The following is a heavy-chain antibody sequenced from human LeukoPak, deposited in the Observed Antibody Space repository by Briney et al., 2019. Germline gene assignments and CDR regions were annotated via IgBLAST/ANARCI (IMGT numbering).Heavy chain of an antibody. V-gene: IGHV5-51*01. D-gene: IGHD3-22*01. J-gene: IGHJ3*02. CDR1: GYSFTSYW. Sequence: GESLKISCKGSGYSFTSYWIGWVRQMPGKGLEWMGMIYPGDSDTRYSPSFQGQVTISADKSISTAYLQWSSLKASDTAMYYCARHDFSTYYYDSSGSGRDAFDIWGQGTMVTVSS. CDR3: ARHDFSTYYYDSSGSGRDAFDI. CDR2: IYPGDSDT.